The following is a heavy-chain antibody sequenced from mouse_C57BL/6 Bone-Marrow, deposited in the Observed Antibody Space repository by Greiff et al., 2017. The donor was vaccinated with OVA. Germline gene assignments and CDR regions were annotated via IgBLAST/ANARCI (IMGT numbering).Heavy chain of an antibody. CDR2: IDPADSYT. D-gene: IGHD1-1*01. V-gene: IGHV1-59*01. CDR1: GYTFTSYW. CDR3: ARLWIYYGSSFFAY. Sequence: QVQLQQPGAELVRPGTSVKLSCKASGYTFTSYWMHWVKQRPGQGLEWIGVIDPADSYTNYNQKFKGKATLTVDTSSSTAYMQLSSLTSEDSAVYYCARLWIYYGSSFFAYWGQGTLVTVSA. J-gene: IGHJ3*01.